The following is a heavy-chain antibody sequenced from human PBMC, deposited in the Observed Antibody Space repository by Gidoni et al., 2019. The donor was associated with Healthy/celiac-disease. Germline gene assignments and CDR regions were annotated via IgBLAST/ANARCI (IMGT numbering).Heavy chain of an antibody. D-gene: IGHD3-3*01. CDR1: GFPVSSNY. Sequence: EVQLVESGGGLVQPGGSLRLSCAASGFPVSSNYMSWVRQAPGKGLEWVSVIYSGGSTYYADSVKGRFTISRHNSKNTLYLQMNSLRAEDTAVYYCARLTDFWSGYNLDYWGQGTLVTVSS. CDR2: IYSGGST. V-gene: IGHV3-53*04. CDR3: ARLTDFWSGYNLDY. J-gene: IGHJ4*02.